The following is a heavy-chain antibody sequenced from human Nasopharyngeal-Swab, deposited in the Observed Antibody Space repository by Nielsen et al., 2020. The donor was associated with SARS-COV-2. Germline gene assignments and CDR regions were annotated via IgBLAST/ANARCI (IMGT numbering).Heavy chain of an antibody. J-gene: IGHJ5*01. CDR2: INRDGSGT. D-gene: IGHD2-2*01. Sequence: GESLKISCAGSGFTFSSYWMHWVRQAPGKGLMWVARINRDGSGTNYADSVKGRFTISRDNAKNTLYLQMNTLSAEDTGVYYCARDCDTATCYRSAADTWGQGTLDTVSS. V-gene: IGHV3-74*01. CDR3: ARDCDTATCYRSAADT. CDR1: GFTFSSYW.